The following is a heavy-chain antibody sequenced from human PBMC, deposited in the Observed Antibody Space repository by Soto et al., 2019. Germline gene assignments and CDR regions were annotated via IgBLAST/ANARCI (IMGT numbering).Heavy chain of an antibody. V-gene: IGHV4-31*03. D-gene: IGHD3-22*01. Sequence: QVPLQESGPGLVKPSQTLSLTCTVSGGSISSGGYYWSWIRQHPGKGLEWIGYIYYSGSTYYNPSLKRRVTISIDTSKNQFSLKLSSVTAADTAVYYCATYYDSSGYYYAYFQHWGQGTLVTVSS. CDR3: ATYYDSSGYYYAYFQH. CDR1: GGSISSGGYY. CDR2: IYYSGST. J-gene: IGHJ1*01.